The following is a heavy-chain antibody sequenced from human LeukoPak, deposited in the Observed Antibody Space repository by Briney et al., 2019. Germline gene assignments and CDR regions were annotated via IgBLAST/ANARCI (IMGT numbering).Heavy chain of an antibody. D-gene: IGHD6-19*01. V-gene: IGHV4-39*07. CDR2: IYYSGST. J-gene: IGHJ5*02. CDR3: ARIRGIAVAGTNWFDP. Sequence: SETLSLTCTVSGGSISSSSYYWGWIRQPPGKGLEWIGSIYYSGSTYYNPSLKSRVTISVDTSKNQFSLKLSSVTAADTAVYYCARIRGIAVAGTNWFDPWGQGTLVTVSS. CDR1: GGSISSSSYY.